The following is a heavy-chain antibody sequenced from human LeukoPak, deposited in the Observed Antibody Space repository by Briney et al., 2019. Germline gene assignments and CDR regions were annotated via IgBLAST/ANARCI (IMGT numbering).Heavy chain of an antibody. V-gene: IGHV5-51*01. CDR3: ARALRIAAGLDSVPVDY. D-gene: IGHD6-13*01. CDR2: IFPGDSDS. J-gene: IGHJ4*02. Sequence: PGESLKISCKGSGYSFTSYWIGWVRQMPGKGLEWVGIIFPGDSDSRYSPSLQGQVTISADTSISTAYLQWSSLKASDTAMYYCARALRIAAGLDSVPVDYWGQGTLVTVSS. CDR1: GYSFTSYW.